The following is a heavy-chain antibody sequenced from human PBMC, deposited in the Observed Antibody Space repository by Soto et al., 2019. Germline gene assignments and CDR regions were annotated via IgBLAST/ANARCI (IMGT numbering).Heavy chain of an antibody. Sequence: GASVKVSCKASGFTLASSARQWVRQARGQRLEWIGWIVVGSGNTNYAQKFQERVTITRDMSTSTAYMELSSLRSEDTAVYYCAALSIAAADYGYYFDYWGQGTLVTVSS. D-gene: IGHD6-13*01. CDR1: GFTLASSA. CDR3: AALSIAAADYGYYFDY. J-gene: IGHJ4*02. CDR2: IVVGSGNT. V-gene: IGHV1-58*02.